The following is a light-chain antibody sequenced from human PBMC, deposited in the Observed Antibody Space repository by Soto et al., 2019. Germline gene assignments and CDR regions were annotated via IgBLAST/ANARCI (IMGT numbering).Light chain of an antibody. CDR2: YDN. Sequence: QSVLTQPPSVSEAPRQRVTISCSGSDSNIGSNAVNWYQHLPGKAPKLLIYYDNLLASGVSDRFSGSKSGTSASLAISGLQSEDEADYYCAAWDSSLNGVVFGGGTKVTVL. J-gene: IGLJ2*01. V-gene: IGLV1-36*01. CDR3: AAWDSSLNGVV. CDR1: DSNIGSNA.